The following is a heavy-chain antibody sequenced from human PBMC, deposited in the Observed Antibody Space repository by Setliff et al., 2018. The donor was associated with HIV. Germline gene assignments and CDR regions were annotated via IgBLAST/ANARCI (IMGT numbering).Heavy chain of an antibody. V-gene: IGHV4-59*08. Sequence: SETLSLTCTVSGGSLSTFYSSWNRQPSGKGLGWVGSISYSGSTNYNRSLASRVTISVDTSKNQFSLKLTSVTAADTAVYYCARHDVAKRGEYNFWSGYYSYYYYYIDVWGKGTTVTVSS. D-gene: IGHD3-3*01. CDR3: ARHDVAKRGEYNFWSGYYSYYYYYIDV. J-gene: IGHJ6*03. CDR2: ISYSGST. CDR1: GGSLSTFY.